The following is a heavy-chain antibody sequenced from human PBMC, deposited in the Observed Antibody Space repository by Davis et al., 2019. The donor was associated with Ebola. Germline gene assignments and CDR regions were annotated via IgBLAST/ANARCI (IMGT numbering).Heavy chain of an antibody. CDR2: IDPSDSYT. V-gene: IGHV5-10-1*01. Sequence: PGESLKISCKGSGYSFTSYWISWVRQMPGKGLEWMGRIDPSDSYTNYSPSFQGHVTISADKSISTAYLQWSSLKASDTAMYYCARRWSAKAAADNWGQGTLVTVSS. CDR3: ARRWSAKAAADN. J-gene: IGHJ4*02. CDR1: GYSFTSYW. D-gene: IGHD6-13*01.